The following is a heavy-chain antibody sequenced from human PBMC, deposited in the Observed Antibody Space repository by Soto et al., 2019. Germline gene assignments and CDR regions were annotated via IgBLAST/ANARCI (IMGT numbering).Heavy chain of an antibody. CDR3: ARDRLPMGGHDAFDI. V-gene: IGHV3-23*01. CDR2: ISGSGGST. CDR1: GFTFSSYA. D-gene: IGHD2-15*01. Sequence: HPGGSLRLSCAASGFTFSSYAMSWVRQASGKGLEWVSAISGSGGSTFYADSVKGRFTISRDNSKNTVYMQMNSLRAEDTAVYYCARDRLPMGGHDAFDIWGQGTMVTVSS. J-gene: IGHJ3*02.